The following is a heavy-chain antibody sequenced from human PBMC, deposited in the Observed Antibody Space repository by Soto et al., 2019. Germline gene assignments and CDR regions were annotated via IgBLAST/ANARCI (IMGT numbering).Heavy chain of an antibody. CDR1: GGSITTTTYY. Sequence: SETLSLTCSVSGGSITTTTYYWGWIRQPPGKGLEWIGSIYYSGTTYYNPSLQSRVTISVDTSKNHISLKVDSVTAADTALYYCSRRAPEGFDPWGQGILVTVSS. J-gene: IGHJ5*02. CDR3: SRRAPEGFDP. CDR2: IYYSGTT. V-gene: IGHV4-39*02.